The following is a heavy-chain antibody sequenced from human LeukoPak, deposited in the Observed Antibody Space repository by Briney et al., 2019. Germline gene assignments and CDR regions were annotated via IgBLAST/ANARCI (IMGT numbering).Heavy chain of an antibody. CDR2: IKQDGSEK. J-gene: IGHJ4*02. CDR1: GFTFSSYW. CDR3: ASFNYYDSSGYVSY. V-gene: IGHV3-7*01. Sequence: GGSLRLSCAASGFTFSSYWMSWVRQAPGKGLEWVANIKQDGSEKYYVDSVKGRFTISRDNAKSSLYLQMNSLRAEDTAVYYCASFNYYDSSGYVSYWGQGTLVTVSS. D-gene: IGHD3-22*01.